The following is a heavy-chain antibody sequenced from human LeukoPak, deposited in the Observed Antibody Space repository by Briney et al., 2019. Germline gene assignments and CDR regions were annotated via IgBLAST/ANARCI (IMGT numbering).Heavy chain of an antibody. CDR1: GFTFSDYY. CDR3: ARGSITMIVVVINFDY. CDR2: ISSSGSTI. V-gene: IGHV3-11*04. Sequence: GGSLRLSCAASGFTFSDYYMSWIRQAPGKGLEWVSYISSSGSTIYYADSVKGRFTISRDNAKNSLYLQMNSLRAEDTAVYYCARGSITMIVVVINFDYWGQGTLVTVSS. J-gene: IGHJ4*02. D-gene: IGHD3-22*01.